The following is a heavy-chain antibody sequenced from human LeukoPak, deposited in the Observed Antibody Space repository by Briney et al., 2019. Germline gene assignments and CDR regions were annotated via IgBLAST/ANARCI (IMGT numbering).Heavy chain of an antibody. CDR2: TSPYDDNP. CDR1: GYRFSNFG. J-gene: IGHJ3*02. V-gene: IGHV1-18*01. Sequence: ASVKVSCKASGYRFSNFGITRVRQAPGQGLEWMGWTSPYDDNPEYAKKFQGRVTMTTDTSTSTAYMELRSLRPDDTAMYYCAKVDPPIVAGARGDAFETWGQGTLVTVSS. CDR3: AKVDPPIVAGARGDAFET. D-gene: IGHD1-26*01.